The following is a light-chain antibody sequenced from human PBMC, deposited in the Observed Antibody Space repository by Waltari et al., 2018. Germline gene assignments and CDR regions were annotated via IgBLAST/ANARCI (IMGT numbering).Light chain of an antibody. V-gene: IGKV3-15*01. CDR2: CAS. J-gene: IGKJ2*01. CDR3: QQYNYWPYT. Sequence: EIVMTQSAATLSVSPGERATLSCRASQMVGSNLAWYQQKPGQAPRLLIYCASARATGIPARFSGSESGTDFTLTISNIQSEDFAIYYCQQYNYWPYTFGQGTKLEI. CDR1: QMVGSN.